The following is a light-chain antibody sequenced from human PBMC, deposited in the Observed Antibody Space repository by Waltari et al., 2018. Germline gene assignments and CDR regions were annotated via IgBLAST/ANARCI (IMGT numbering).Light chain of an antibody. J-gene: IGLJ1*01. Sequence: QSALPPPASVSGSPRQSITFSSNVASSAFVAYNFVSWYQQHQGKVPKLIIYDVTNRPSGVSNRFSGSKSGNTASLTISGLQAEDEADYYCSSYTTSSTDVFGTGTKVTVL. CDR1: SSAFVAYNF. CDR2: DVT. CDR3: SSYTTSSTDV. V-gene: IGLV2-14*03.